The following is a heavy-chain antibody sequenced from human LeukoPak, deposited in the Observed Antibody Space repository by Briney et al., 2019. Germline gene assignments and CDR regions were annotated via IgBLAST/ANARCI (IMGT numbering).Heavy chain of an antibody. CDR2: INHSGST. V-gene: IGHV4-34*01. D-gene: IGHD3-22*01. CDR1: GGSFSGYY. CDR3: AGSGDSSGYYHLDY. Sequence: PSETLSLTCAVYGGSFSGYYWSWIRQPPGKGLEWIGEINHSGSTNYNPSLKGRVTISVDTSKNQFSLKLSSVTAADTAVYYCAGSGDSSGYYHLDYWGQGTLVTVSS. J-gene: IGHJ4*02.